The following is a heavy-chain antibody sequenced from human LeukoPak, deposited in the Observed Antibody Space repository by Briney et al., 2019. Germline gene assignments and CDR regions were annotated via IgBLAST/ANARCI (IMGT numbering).Heavy chain of an antibody. D-gene: IGHD6-19*01. Sequence: SETLSLTCTVSGGSISSYYWSWIRQPPGKGLEWIGYIYYSGSTNYNPSLKSRVTISVDTSKNQFSLKLSSVAAADTAVYYCARGGSGWSFDYWGQGTLVTVSS. CDR3: ARGGSGWSFDY. J-gene: IGHJ4*02. V-gene: IGHV4-59*01. CDR1: GGSISSYY. CDR2: IYYSGST.